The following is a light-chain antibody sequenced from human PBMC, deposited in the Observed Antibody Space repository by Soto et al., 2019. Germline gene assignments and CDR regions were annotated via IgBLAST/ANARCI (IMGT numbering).Light chain of an antibody. V-gene: IGLV2-8*01. CDR3: YSYAGRNIWV. CDR1: GSDIGAYNF. J-gene: IGLJ3*02. CDR2: GVT. Sequence: QSALAQPPSASGSPGQSVTISCTGSGSDIGAYNFVSWYQQHPGKAPKLMIFGVTERPSGVPDRFSGSKSGNTASLTVSGLQGDDEAVYYCYSYAGRNIWVFGGGTQLTVL.